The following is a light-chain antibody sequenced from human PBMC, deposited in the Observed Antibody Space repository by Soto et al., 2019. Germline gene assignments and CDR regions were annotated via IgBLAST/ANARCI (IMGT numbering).Light chain of an antibody. CDR2: GNS. V-gene: IGLV1-40*01. J-gene: IGLJ2*01. CDR1: SSNIGAGYD. CDR3: QSYDGSLSGRVV. Sequence: QTVVTQPPSVSGAPGQRVTISCTGSSSNIGAGYDVHWYQQLPGTAPKLLIYGNSNRPSGVPDRFSGSKSGTSASLAITGLQAEDEADYYCQSYDGSLSGRVVFGGGTKLTVL.